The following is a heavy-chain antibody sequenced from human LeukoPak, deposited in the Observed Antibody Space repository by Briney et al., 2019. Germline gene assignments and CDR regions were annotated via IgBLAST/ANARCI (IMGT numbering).Heavy chain of an antibody. CDR2: IPYDGSNE. J-gene: IGHJ4*02. Sequence: GGSLRLSCAASGFTFSNYGMHWVRQAPGKGLEWVAFIPYDGSNEYYADSVKGRFTISRDNSKNTLYLQMNSLRAEDTALYYCAKDEGGPTVSDYWGQGTLVTVSS. CDR3: AKDEGGPTVSDY. D-gene: IGHD4-11*01. CDR1: GFTFSNYG. V-gene: IGHV3-30*02.